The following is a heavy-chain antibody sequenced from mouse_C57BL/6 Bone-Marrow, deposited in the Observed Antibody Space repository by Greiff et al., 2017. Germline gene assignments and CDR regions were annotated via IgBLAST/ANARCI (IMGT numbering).Heavy chain of an antibody. CDR3: AREKLGSLYAMDY. D-gene: IGHD6-1*01. V-gene: IGHV1-69*01. J-gene: IGHJ4*01. Sequence: VQLQQPGAELVMPGASVKLSCKASGYTFTSYWMLWVKQRPGQGLEWIGEIDPSDSYTNYNQKFKGKSTLTVDKSSSTAYMQLRSLTSEDSSVYYCAREKLGSLYAMDYWGQGTSVTVSS. CDR1: GYTFTSYW. CDR2: IDPSDSYT.